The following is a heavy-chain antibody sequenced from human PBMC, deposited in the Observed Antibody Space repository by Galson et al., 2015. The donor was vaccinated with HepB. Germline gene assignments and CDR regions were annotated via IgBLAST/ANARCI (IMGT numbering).Heavy chain of an antibody. Sequence: SLRLSCAASGLTFSDYYMSWIRQAPGKGLEWLSYISSSTIYTNYADSVKGRFTISRDNVKNSMYLQMNSLRAEDTAVYYCARVADPDYGDHAHFDSWGLGTLVTVSS. V-gene: IGHV3-11*06. CDR3: ARVADPDYGDHAHFDS. D-gene: IGHD4-17*01. J-gene: IGHJ4*02. CDR1: GLTFSDYY. CDR2: ISSSTIYT.